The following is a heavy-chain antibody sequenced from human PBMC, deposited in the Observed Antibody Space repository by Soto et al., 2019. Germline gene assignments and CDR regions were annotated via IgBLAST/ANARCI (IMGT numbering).Heavy chain of an antibody. V-gene: IGHV3-23*01. D-gene: IGHD2-2*02. CDR3: AKVAISYFIPFFDY. J-gene: IGHJ4*02. Sequence: GWSLRLSCAASGFTFISYAMSWVRQAPGKWLEWVSAISGSVVSTYYADSVKGRFNISRDNSKKTLYLQMNSLRAEDTAVYYCAKVAISYFIPFFDYGGEGTRVTSPQ. CDR2: ISGSVVST. CDR1: GFTFISYA.